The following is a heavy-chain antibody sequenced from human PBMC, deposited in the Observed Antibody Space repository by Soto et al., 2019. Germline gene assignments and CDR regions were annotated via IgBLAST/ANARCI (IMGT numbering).Heavy chain of an antibody. J-gene: IGHJ4*02. CDR3: ARPNYYGSGSYDY. CDR1: GFTFSSYR. CDR2: ISSSSSTI. V-gene: IGHV3-48*01. D-gene: IGHD3-10*01. Sequence: EVQLVESGGGLVQPGGSLRLSCAASGFTFSSYRMNWVRQAPGKELEWVSYISSSSSTIHYADSVKGRFTISRDNAKNSLYLQMNSLRAEDTAVYYCARPNYYGSGSYDYWGQGTLVTVSS.